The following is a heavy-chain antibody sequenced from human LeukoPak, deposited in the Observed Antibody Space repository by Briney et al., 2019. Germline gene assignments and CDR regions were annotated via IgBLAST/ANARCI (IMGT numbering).Heavy chain of an antibody. D-gene: IGHD7-27*01. J-gene: IGHJ4*02. Sequence: PGGSLRLSCAASGFIFSDYSMNWVRQAPGKGLEWVSNIRGSASGLGSGMYYADSVKGRFTISRDDAKNSLYLQMSSLRAEDTAFYYCARGNNWGFDYWGQGALVTVSS. V-gene: IGHV3-48*04. CDR2: IRGSASGLGSGM. CDR3: ARGNNWGFDY. CDR1: GFIFSDYS.